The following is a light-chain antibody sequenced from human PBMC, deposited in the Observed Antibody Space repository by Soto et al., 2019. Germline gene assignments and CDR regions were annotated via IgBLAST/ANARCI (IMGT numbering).Light chain of an antibody. V-gene: IGKV3-11*02. CDR2: DAS. Sequence: EVVLTQSPATLSLSPGERATLFCRANESVNDYLAWYQQRPGQAPRLLIFDASNRAPGIPARFSARGSRRDFTLTISSLEPEDFAVYYCQQRFTWPPFTFGPGTKVDF. J-gene: IGKJ3*01. CDR3: QQRFTWPPFT. CDR1: ESVNDY.